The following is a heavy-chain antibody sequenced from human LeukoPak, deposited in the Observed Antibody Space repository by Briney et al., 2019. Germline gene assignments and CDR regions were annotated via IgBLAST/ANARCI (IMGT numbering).Heavy chain of an antibody. D-gene: IGHD5-12*01. CDR1: GGTFSSYA. Sequence: SCKASGGTFSSYAISWVRQATGQGLEWVSSISSSSSYIYYADSVKGRFTISRDNAKNSLYLQMNSLRAEDTAVYYCTRATRGGYDGYFDYWGQGTLVTVSS. V-gene: IGHV3-21*01. CDR2: ISSSSSYI. CDR3: TRATRGGYDGYFDY. J-gene: IGHJ4*02.